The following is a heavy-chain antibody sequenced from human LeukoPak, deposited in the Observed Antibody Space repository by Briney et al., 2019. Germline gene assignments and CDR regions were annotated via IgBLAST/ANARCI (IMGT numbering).Heavy chain of an antibody. CDR2: INPSGGST. D-gene: IGHD3-22*01. V-gene: IGHV1-46*01. J-gene: IGHJ4*02. Sequence: ASVKVSCKASGYTFTSYYMHWVRQAPGQGLESMGIINPSGGSTSYTQKFQGRVTMTRDTSTSTVYMELSSLRSEDTAVYYCARNYYDSSGYYTEGFFDYWGQGTLVTVSS. CDR1: GYTFTSYY. CDR3: ARNYYDSSGYYTEGFFDY.